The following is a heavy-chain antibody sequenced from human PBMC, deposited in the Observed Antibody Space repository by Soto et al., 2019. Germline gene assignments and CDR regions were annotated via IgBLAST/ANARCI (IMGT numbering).Heavy chain of an antibody. CDR1: GFTFNNYV. D-gene: IGHD3-22*01. CDR3: ARGRYFDGGDYWVANLAFDY. CDR2: ISRSGSGSP. J-gene: IGHJ4*02. V-gene: IGHV3-23*01. Sequence: EVQLLESGGGLLQPGGSLRLSCAASGFTFNNYVMNWVRQAPGKGLEWVSSISRSGSGSPYYSDSVKGRFTISRDNSKNTLFMKMNNLRAEDTAVYFCARGRYFDGGDYWVANLAFDYWGQGPLVTVSS.